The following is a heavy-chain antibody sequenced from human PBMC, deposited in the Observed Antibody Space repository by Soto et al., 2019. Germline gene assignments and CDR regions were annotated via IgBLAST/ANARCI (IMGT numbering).Heavy chain of an antibody. D-gene: IGHD2-21*01. CDR2: IYYSGST. J-gene: IGHJ6*02. V-gene: IGHV4-61*01. Sequence: SETLSLTCTVSGGSVSSDSYYWTWIRQPPGKGLEWIGYIYYSGSTNYNPSLKSRVTISVDTSQKQYSLRLTSVTAADTAGYYCARGPRGDGYSPYYYYGMDVWDQGTTVTVSS. CDR1: GGSVSSDSYY. CDR3: ARGPRGDGYSPYYYYGMDV.